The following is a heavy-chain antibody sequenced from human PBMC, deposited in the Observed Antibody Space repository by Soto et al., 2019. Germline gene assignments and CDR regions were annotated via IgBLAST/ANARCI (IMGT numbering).Heavy chain of an antibody. CDR2: IIPIFGTA. J-gene: IGHJ5*02. V-gene: IGHV1-69*13. CDR3: ARGGIVVVVAATGWFDP. D-gene: IGHD2-15*01. Sequence: SVKVSFKASGGTFSSYAISWLRQAPGQGLEWMGGIIPIFGTANYAQKFQGRVTITADESTSTAYMELSSLRSEDTAVYYCARGGIVVVVAATGWFDPWGQGTLVTVSS. CDR1: GGTFSSYA.